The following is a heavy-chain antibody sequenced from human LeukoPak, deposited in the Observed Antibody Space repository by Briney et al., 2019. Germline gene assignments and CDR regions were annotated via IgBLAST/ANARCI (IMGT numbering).Heavy chain of an antibody. CDR1: GFTFSSYS. D-gene: IGHD3-10*01. Sequence: GGSLRLSCAASGFTFSSYSMNWVRQAPGKGLEWVSSISSSSSYIYYADSVKGRLTISRDNAKNSLYLQMNSLRAEDTAVYYCARLYYGSGIHTGYWGQGTLVTVSS. V-gene: IGHV3-21*01. CDR3: ARLYYGSGIHTGY. J-gene: IGHJ4*02. CDR2: ISSSSSYI.